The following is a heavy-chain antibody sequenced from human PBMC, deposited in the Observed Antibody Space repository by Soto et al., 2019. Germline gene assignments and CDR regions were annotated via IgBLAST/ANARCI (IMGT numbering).Heavy chain of an antibody. V-gene: IGHV3-30-3*01. CDR2: ISYDGSNK. CDR1: GFTFSSYA. J-gene: IGHJ6*02. CDR3: ARDPLGYYYYGMDV. Sequence: QVQLVESGGGVVQPGRSLRLSCAASGFTFSSYAMHWVRQAPGKGLEWVAVISYDGSNKYYADSVKGRFTISRYNSKNTLYLQMNSLRAEDTAVYYCARDPLGYYYYGMDVWGQGTTVTVSS. D-gene: IGHD3-16*01.